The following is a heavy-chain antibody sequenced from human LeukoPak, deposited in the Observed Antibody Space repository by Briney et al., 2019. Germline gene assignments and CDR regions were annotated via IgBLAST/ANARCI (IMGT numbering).Heavy chain of an antibody. Sequence: ASVKVSCKASGYTFTGYYMHWVRQAPGQGLEWMGWINPNSGGTNYAQKFQGWVTMTRDTSISTAYMELSRLRSDDTAVYYCARGYSSSWLYYFDYWGQGTLVTVSS. J-gene: IGHJ4*02. CDR1: GYTFTGYY. CDR2: INPNSGGT. D-gene: IGHD6-13*01. CDR3: ARGYSSSWLYYFDY. V-gene: IGHV1-2*04.